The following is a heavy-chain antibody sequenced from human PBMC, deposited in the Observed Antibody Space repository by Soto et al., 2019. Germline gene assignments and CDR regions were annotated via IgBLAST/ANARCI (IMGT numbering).Heavy chain of an antibody. J-gene: IGHJ6*03. Sequence: EVQLVESGGGLVKPGVSLRLSCAASGFTFSSYSMNWVRQAPGKGLEWVSSISSSSSYIYYADSVKGRFTISRDNAKNSLYLQMNSLRAEDTAVYYCARGTTVTPDYYYYYMDVWGKGTTVTVSS. CDR1: GFTFSSYS. V-gene: IGHV3-21*01. CDR3: ARGTTVTPDYYYYYMDV. CDR2: ISSSSSYI. D-gene: IGHD4-17*01.